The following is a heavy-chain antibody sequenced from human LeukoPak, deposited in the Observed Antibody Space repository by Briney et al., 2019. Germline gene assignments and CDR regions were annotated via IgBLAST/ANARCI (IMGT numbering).Heavy chain of an antibody. J-gene: IGHJ6*03. V-gene: IGHV3-20*04. CDR1: GFTFDDYG. Sequence: GGSLRLSCTASGFTFDDYGMSWVRQAPGQGLEWVSGINWNGCSTGYANSVQGRSTISRHNAKNSLYLQMNSLRAEDTALYYCAKSSMLYYYYYMDVWGKGTTVTVSS. D-gene: IGHD2-8*01. CDR3: AKSSMLYYYYYMDV. CDR2: INWNGCST.